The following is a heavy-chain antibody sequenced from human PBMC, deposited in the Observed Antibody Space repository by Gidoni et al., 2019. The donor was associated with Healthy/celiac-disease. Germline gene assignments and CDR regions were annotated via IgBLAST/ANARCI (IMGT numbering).Heavy chain of an antibody. CDR1: GYSFPNYW. V-gene: IGHV5-51*01. D-gene: IGHD2-21*02. CDR3: ARLCGDCYSSNAFDI. CDR2: IYPGDSDN. Sequence: VPLVQSGTEVKKPGESLKISCKGSGYSFPNYWIGWVRQMPGKGLEWMGGIYPGDSDNRYRPSFQGQVTISADKSISTAYLQWSSLKASDTAMYYCARLCGDCYSSNAFDIWGQGAMVTVSS. J-gene: IGHJ3*02.